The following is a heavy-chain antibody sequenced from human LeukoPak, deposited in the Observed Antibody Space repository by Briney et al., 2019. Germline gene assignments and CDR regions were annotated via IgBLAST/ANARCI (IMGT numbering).Heavy chain of an antibody. CDR2: IYYSGNI. V-gene: IGHV4-59*08. J-gene: IGHJ6*02. CDR1: GGSISSHY. Sequence: SDTLSLTCTVSGGSISSHYWSWIRQPPGKGLEWIGYIYYSGNINYNPSLKSRVTISVDTSKNQFSLSLSSVTAADTAVYYCARQPRNYGMDVWGQGTTVTVSS. CDR3: ARQPRNYGMDV.